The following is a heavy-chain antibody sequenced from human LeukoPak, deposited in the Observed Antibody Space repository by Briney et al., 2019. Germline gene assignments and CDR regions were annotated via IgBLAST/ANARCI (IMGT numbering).Heavy chain of an antibody. D-gene: IGHD3-22*01. CDR3: ARDDQVVTTPLYYYYGMDV. J-gene: IGHJ6*02. CDR1: GYTFNGYY. V-gene: IGHV1-69*13. Sequence: GASLKVSCKASGYTFNGYYMHWVRQAPRQGLEWMGGIIPIFGTANYAQKFQGRVTITADESTSTAYMELSSLRSEDTAVYYCARDDQVVTTPLYYYYGMDVWGQGTTVTVSS. CDR2: IIPIFGTA.